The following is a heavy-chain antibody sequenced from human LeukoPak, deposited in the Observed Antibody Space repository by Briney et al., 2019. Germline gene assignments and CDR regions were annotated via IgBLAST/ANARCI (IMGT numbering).Heavy chain of an antibody. D-gene: IGHD6-13*01. CDR2: IDSSGNT. J-gene: IGHJ4*02. CDR3: ARLTSAAGFDC. Sequence: LETLSLTCTVSGGSISTSGYYWGWIRQPPGKGLEYFASIDSSGNTYYNPSLQSRVTISADTSKNQFSLKLSSVTAADTAVYYCARLTSAAGFDCWGQGTLVTVSS. V-gene: IGHV4-39*07. CDR1: GGSISTSGYY.